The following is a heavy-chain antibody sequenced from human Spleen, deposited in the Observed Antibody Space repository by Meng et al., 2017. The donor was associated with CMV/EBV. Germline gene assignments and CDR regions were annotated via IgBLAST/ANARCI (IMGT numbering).Heavy chain of an antibody. J-gene: IGHJ4*02. CDR1: GFSFSDYC. CDR2: ISSSGSTI. D-gene: IGHD2-2*01. CDR3: ARVGVPAAIGY. Sequence: LSCAASGFSFSDYCMGLLRQAPGKGLECVSYISSSGSTIYYADSVTGRFTISRDHAKTSLYLQMNSLRAEDTAVYYCARVGVPAAIGYWGQGTLVTVSS. V-gene: IGHV3-11*04.